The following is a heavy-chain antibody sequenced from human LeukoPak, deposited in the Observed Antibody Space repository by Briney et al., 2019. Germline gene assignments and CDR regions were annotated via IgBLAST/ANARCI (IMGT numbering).Heavy chain of an antibody. CDR2: ISYDGSKK. J-gene: IGHJ6*02. Sequence: EPGRSLRLSCAASGFTFSTYGMHWVRQAPGKGLEWVAVISYDGSKKYHGDSVKGRFTISRDNSKNTLYLQMNSLRAEDTAVYYCAKDSLGYCGGDCYSREYTLDVWGQGTTVTVSS. CDR3: AKDSLGYCGGDCYSREYTLDV. CDR1: GFTFSTYG. D-gene: IGHD2-21*02. V-gene: IGHV3-30*18.